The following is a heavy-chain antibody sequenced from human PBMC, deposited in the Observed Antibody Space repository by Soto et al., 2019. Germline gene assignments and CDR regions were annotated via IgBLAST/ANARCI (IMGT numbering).Heavy chain of an antibody. V-gene: IGHV1-24*01. D-gene: IGHD4-17*01. CDR2: FDPEDGET. CDR1: GYTLTELS. CDR3: ATVGGDYYYFDY. J-gene: IGHJ4*02. Sequence: AASVKVSCKVSGYTLTELSMHWVRQAPGKGLEWMGGFDPEDGETIYAQKFQGRVTMTEDTSTDTAYMELSSLRSEDTAVYYCATVGGDYYYFDYWGQGTLVTVSS.